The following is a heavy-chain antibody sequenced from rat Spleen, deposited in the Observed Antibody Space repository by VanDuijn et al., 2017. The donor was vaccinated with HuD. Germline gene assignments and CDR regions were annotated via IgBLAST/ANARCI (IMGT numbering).Heavy chain of an antibody. D-gene: IGHD3-6*01. CDR3: TRNWDY. J-gene: IGHJ2*01. CDR1: GFTFSDYA. Sequence: EVQLVESGGGLVQPGNSLKLSCAASGFTFSDYAMAWVRQAPGKGLEWVASITNTGGSTYYPDSVKGRFTISRDIAENTLYLQMNSVRSEDTATYYCTRNWDYWGQGVMVTVSS. V-gene: IGHV5-31*01. CDR2: ITNTGGST.